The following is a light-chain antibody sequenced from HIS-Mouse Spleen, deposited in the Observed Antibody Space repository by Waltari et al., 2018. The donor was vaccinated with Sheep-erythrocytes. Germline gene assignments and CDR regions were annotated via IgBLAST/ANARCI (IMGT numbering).Light chain of an antibody. V-gene: IGLV2-8*01. Sequence: QSALTQPPPASGSPGQSVPIPRSGTSSDAVGCHLVSWYHHHPGKAPKLMISEVSKRPSGVPDRFSGSKSGNTASLTVSGLQAEDEADYYCSSYAGSNNWVFGGGTKLTVL. CDR1: SSDAVGCHL. CDR3: SSYAGSNNWV. CDR2: EVS. J-gene: IGLJ3*02.